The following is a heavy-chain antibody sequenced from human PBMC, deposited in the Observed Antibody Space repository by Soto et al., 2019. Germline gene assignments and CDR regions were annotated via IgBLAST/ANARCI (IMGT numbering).Heavy chain of an antibody. CDR1: GFTFSTNA. J-gene: IGHJ4*02. CDR3: AKAQALYGLSDY. V-gene: IGHV3-23*01. CDR2: ISGSGATT. Sequence: EVQLLESGGGLVQPGGSLRLSCAASGFTFSTNAMNWVRQAPGKGLEWVSCISGSGATTYYADSVKGRFTISRDNSKNTVYLQMSSLGAEDTALYYCAKAQALYGLSDYWGQGTQVTVSS. D-gene: IGHD2-8*01.